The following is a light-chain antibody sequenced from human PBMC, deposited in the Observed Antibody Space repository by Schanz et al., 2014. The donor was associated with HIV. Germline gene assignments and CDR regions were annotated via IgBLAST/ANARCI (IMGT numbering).Light chain of an antibody. V-gene: IGLV2-8*01. CDR1: SSDVGGYNY. CDR3: SSYAATSNVL. Sequence: SALTQPPSASGSPGQSVTISCTGTSSDVGGYNYVSWYQQHPGKAPKFMIYEVSKRPSGVPDRFSGSKSGNTASLTVSGLQADDEADYYCSSYAATSNVLFGGGTKLTVL. J-gene: IGLJ3*02. CDR2: EVS.